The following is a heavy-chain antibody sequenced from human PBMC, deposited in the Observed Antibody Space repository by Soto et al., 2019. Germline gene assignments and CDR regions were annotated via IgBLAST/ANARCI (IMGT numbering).Heavy chain of an antibody. D-gene: IGHD1-26*01. CDR2: INHSGST. J-gene: IGHJ4*02. CDR3: AGRGATKGYFDY. CDR1: GGSFSGYY. V-gene: IGHV4-34*01. Sequence: PSETLSLTCAVYGGSFSGYYWSWIRQPPGKGLEWIGEINHSGSTNYNPSLKSRVTISVDTSKNQFSLKPSSVTAADTAVYYCAGRGATKGYFDYWGQGTLVTVSS.